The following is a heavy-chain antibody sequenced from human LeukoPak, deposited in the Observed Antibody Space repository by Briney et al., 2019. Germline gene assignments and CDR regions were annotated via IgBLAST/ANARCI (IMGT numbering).Heavy chain of an antibody. CDR2: ISGGGGST. Sequence: GGSLRLSCAASGFTFSSYGMSWVRQAPGKGLEWVSGISGGGGSTYYADSVKGRFTISRDNAKNSLYLQMNSLRAEDTAVYYCARGTTVTTSDPPLNNWFDPWGQGTLVTVSS. J-gene: IGHJ5*02. V-gene: IGHV3-23*01. D-gene: IGHD4-17*01. CDR1: GFTFSSYG. CDR3: ARGTTVTTSDPPLNNWFDP.